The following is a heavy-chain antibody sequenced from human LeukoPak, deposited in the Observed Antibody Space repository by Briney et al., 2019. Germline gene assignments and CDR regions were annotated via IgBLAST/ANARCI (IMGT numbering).Heavy chain of an antibody. D-gene: IGHD3-22*01. CDR3: TRHYPTYYYDSSGYRNPHHGLDY. Sequence: PGGSLRLSCAASGFTFSCSSMHWVRQASGKGLEGVGRIRSKANSYATACAASVKGRFTIYRDDSKNTAYLQMNSLKTEDTAVYYCTRHYPTYYYDSSGYRNPHHGLDYWGQGPLVTVSS. CDR1: GFTFSCSS. V-gene: IGHV3-73*01. CDR2: IRSKANSYAT. J-gene: IGHJ4*02.